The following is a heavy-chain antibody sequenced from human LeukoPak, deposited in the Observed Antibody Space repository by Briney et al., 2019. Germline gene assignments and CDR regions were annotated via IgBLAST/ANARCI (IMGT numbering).Heavy chain of an antibody. Sequence: GGSLRLSCTASGFTFSSYGMHWVRQAPGKGLEWVAFIRYDGSNKYYADSVKGRFTISRDNSKNTLYLQMNSLRAEDTAVYYCAKKLGSSGSYSTFDYWGQGTLVTVSS. D-gene: IGHD3-10*01. J-gene: IGHJ4*02. CDR2: IRYDGSNK. CDR1: GFTFSSYG. V-gene: IGHV3-30*02. CDR3: AKKLGSSGSYSTFDY.